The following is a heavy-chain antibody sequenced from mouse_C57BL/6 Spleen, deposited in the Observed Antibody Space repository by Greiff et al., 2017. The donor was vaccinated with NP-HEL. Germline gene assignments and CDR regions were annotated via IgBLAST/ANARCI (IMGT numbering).Heavy chain of an antibody. CDR2: ISDGGSYT. D-gene: IGHD1-2*01. CDR1: GFTFSSYA. CDR3: ARVDGWEYLDD. Sequence: EVKLMESGGGLVKPGGSLKLSCAASGFTFSSYAMSWVRQTPEKRLEWVATISDGGSYTYYPDNVKGRFTISRDNAKNNLYLQMSHLKSEDTAMYYCARVDGWEYLDDWGQGTTLTVSS. J-gene: IGHJ2*01. V-gene: IGHV5-4*03.